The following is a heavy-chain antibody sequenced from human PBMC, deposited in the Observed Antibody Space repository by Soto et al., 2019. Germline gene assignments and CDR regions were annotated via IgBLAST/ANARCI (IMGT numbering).Heavy chain of an antibody. V-gene: IGHV4-59*01. CDR1: SVSISSYY. Sequence: SETLSLTCSVSSVSISSYYGMWIRHPPGKGLEWIGHIYYSGRANYNPSLRSRVTMSVEPSRNHISLQVRSVTAADTAVYFCARGPPSPRILGPTRSPWFDPWGQGSLVTVSS. D-gene: IGHD1-26*01. J-gene: IGHJ5*02. CDR2: IYYSGRA. CDR3: ARGPPSPRILGPTRSPWFDP.